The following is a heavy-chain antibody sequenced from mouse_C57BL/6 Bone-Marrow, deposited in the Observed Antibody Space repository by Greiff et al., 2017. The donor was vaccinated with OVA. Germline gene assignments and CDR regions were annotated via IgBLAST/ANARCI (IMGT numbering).Heavy chain of an antibody. J-gene: IGHJ2*01. V-gene: IGHV14-4*01. CDR2: IDPENGDT. Sequence: EVQGVESGAELVRPGASVKLSCTASGFNIKDDYMHWVKERPEQGLEWIGWIDPENGDTEYASKFQGKATITADTSSKTVYLQLSSLTSEDTDVYYYTTYRYWGQGTTLTVSS. CDR3: TTYRY. CDR1: GFNIKDDY.